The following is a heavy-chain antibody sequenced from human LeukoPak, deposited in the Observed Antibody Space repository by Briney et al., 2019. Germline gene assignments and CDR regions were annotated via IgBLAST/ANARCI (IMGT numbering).Heavy chain of an antibody. J-gene: IGHJ4*02. CDR3: ARGSPLRFLEWLWGGYFDY. Sequence: SVKVSCKASGYTFTSYGISWVRQAPGQGLEWMGGIIPIFGTANYAQKFQGRVTITADESTSTAYMELSSLRSEDTAVYYCARGSPLRFLEWLWGGYFDYWGQGTLVTVSS. D-gene: IGHD3-3*01. V-gene: IGHV1-69*13. CDR2: IIPIFGTA. CDR1: GYTFTSYG.